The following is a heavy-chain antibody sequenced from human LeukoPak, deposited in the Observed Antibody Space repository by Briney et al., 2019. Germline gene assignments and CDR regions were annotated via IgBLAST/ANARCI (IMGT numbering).Heavy chain of an antibody. CDR2: VYSSGSP. D-gene: IGHD6-25*01. J-gene: IGHJ6*04. CDR3: ASVSVSSAVYHFYYYGMDV. Sequence: SETLSLTCTVSGGSVNNGGYFWNWIRQSPGKGLEWLGYVYSSGSPNYNPSLRSRVSMSVDTSKNQFSLKLSSVTAADTAVYYCASVSVSSAVYHFYYYGMDVWGKGTTVIVSS. CDR1: GGSVNNGGYF. V-gene: IGHV4-61*08.